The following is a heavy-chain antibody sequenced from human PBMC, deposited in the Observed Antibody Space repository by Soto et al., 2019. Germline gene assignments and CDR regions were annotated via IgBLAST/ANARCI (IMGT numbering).Heavy chain of an antibody. CDR3: ARDLLQGGAPNWNLDY. D-gene: IGHD1-1*01. V-gene: IGHV5-10-1*01. CDR2: IDPSDSQT. Sequence: GESLKISCKGSGYSFAGYWITWVRQKPGKGLEWMGRIDPSDSQTYYSPSFRGHVTISVTKSITTVFLQWSSLRASDTAMYYCARDLLQGGAPNWNLDYWGQGTLVTVSS. CDR1: GYSFAGYW. J-gene: IGHJ4*02.